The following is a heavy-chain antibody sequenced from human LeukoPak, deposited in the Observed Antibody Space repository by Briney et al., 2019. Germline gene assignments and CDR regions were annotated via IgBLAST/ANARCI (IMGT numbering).Heavy chain of an antibody. CDR2: INPNNGGT. Sequence: ASVKVSCKASGYTFTGHYMHWVRQAPGQGLEWMGWINPNNGGTNYAQRFQGRVTMTRDTSISTAYMEVNRLRSDDTAVYYCAKDPRGSIAARKIFEYWGQGTLVTDSS. J-gene: IGHJ4*02. CDR1: GYTFTGHY. CDR3: AKDPRGSIAARKIFEY. D-gene: IGHD6-6*01. V-gene: IGHV1-2*02.